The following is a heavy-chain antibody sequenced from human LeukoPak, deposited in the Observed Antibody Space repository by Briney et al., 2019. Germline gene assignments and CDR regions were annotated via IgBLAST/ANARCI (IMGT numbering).Heavy chain of an antibody. V-gene: IGHV3-48*01. Sequence: PGGSLRLSCAASGFTFSSYWMSWVRQAPGKGLEWVAYISTNDRTTYYADSVKGRFTISRDNAKNSLYLQMNSLRAEDTAVYYCARDHPKLVSGSAFDIWGQGTMDTVSS. CDR1: GFTFSSYW. CDR2: ISTNDRTT. CDR3: ARDHPKLVSGSAFDI. D-gene: IGHD3-16*01. J-gene: IGHJ3*02.